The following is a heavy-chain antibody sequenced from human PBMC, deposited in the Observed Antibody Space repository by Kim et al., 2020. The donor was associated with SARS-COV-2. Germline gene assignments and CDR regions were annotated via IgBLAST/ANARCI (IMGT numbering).Heavy chain of an antibody. CDR3: ANLYGYVLVGMDV. CDR1: GFTFSSYA. Sequence: GGSLRLSCAASGFTFSSYAMSWVRQAPGKGLEWVSAISGSGGSTYYADSVKGRFTISRDNSKNTLYLQMNSLRAEDTAVYYCANLYGYVLVGMDVWGQGTTVTVSS. J-gene: IGHJ6*02. CDR2: ISGSGGST. D-gene: IGHD3-16*01. V-gene: IGHV3-23*01.